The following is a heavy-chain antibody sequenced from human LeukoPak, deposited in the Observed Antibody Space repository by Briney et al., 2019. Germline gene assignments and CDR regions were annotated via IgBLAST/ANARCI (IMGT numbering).Heavy chain of an antibody. J-gene: IGHJ6*02. CDR2: IYYSGST. Sequence: SETLSLTCTVSGGSISSGDYYWSWIRQPPGKGLEWIGYIYYSGSTYYNPSLKSRVTISVDTSKNQFSLKLSSVTAADTAVYYCARASPAVLRYFDWLSSLYDYYYYGMDVWGQGTTVTVSS. CDR3: ARASPAVLRYFDWLSSLYDYYYYGMDV. V-gene: IGHV4-30-4*01. CDR1: GGSISSGDYY. D-gene: IGHD3-9*01.